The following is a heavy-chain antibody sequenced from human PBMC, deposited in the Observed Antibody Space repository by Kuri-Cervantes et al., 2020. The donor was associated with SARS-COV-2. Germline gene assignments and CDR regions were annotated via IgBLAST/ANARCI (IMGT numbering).Heavy chain of an antibody. J-gene: IGHJ4*02. Sequence: ASVKVSCKASGYTFTGYYMHWVRQAPGQGLEWMGRINPNSGGTNYAQKFQGRVTMTRDTSISTAYMELSSVTAADTAVYYCARVSKPRSGIAAAGTNFDYWGQGTLVTVSS. V-gene: IGHV1-2*06. CDR2: INPNSGGT. CDR3: ARVSKPRSGIAAAGTNFDY. CDR1: GYTFTGYY. D-gene: IGHD6-13*01.